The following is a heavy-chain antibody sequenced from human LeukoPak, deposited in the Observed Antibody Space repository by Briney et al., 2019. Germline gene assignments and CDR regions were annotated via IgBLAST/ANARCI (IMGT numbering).Heavy chain of an antibody. CDR3: AFRYHYGDYYYGMDV. CDR1: GFTFSSYS. D-gene: IGHD4-17*01. V-gene: IGHV3-7*01. CDR2: IKQDGSEK. J-gene: IGHJ6*02. Sequence: GGSLRLSCAASGFTFSSYSMSWVRQAPGKGLEWVANIKQDGSEKYYVDSVKGRFTISRDNAKNSLYLQMNSLRAEDTAVYYCAFRYHYGDYYYGMDVWGQGTTVTVS.